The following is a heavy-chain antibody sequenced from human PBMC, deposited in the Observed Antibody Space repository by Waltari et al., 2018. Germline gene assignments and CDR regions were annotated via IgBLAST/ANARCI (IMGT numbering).Heavy chain of an antibody. CDR2: IIPIFGTA. J-gene: IGHJ4*02. V-gene: IGHV1-69*05. CDR1: GGTFSSYA. D-gene: IGHD2-15*01. CDR3: ARGGYCSGGSCWLLY. Sequence: QVQLVQSGAEVKKPGSSVKVSCKASGGTFSSYAISWVRQAPGQGLEWMGGIIPIFGTANYAQKFQGRVTITRNTSISTAYMELSSLRSEDTAVYYCARGGYCSGGSCWLLYWGQGTLVTVSS.